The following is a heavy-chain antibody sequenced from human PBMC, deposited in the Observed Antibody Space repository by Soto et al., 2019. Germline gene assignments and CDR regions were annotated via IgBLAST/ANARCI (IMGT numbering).Heavy chain of an antibody. Sequence: QMQLVQSGPEVKKPGTSVKVSCKASGFTFNSSAVQWVRQARGQRLEWIGWIVVGSGNTNYAQKFQERVTITRDMSTSTAYMELSSLRSEDTAVYYCAAFSKDADGSDYWGQGTLVTVSS. CDR3: AAFSKDADGSDY. CDR2: IVVGSGNT. D-gene: IGHD2-15*01. CDR1: GFTFNSSA. J-gene: IGHJ4*02. V-gene: IGHV1-58*01.